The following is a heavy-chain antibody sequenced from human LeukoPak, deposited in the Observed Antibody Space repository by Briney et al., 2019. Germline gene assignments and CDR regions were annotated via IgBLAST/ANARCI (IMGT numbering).Heavy chain of an antibody. CDR3: ARGGGFCGSTSCYGIDS. CDR2: ISSSSTTI. J-gene: IGHJ4*02. D-gene: IGHD2-2*01. Sequence: PGGSLRLSCAASGFPFSSYSMHWVRQAPGKGLEWPSYISSSSTTIYNADSVRGRFTISRDNAKNSLFLQMNSLRAEDTAVYSCARGGGFCGSTSCYGIDSWGQGTLVTVSS. CDR1: GFPFSSYS. V-gene: IGHV3-48*01.